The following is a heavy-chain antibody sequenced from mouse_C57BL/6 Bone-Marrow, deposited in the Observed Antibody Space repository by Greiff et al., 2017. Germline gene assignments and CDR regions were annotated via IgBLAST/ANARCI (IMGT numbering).Heavy chain of an antibody. Sequence: QVQLQQSGAELAKPGASVKLSCKASGSTFTSYWLHWVKQWPGQGLEWIGYITPSSGYTKYNQKFKDKATLAADKSSSTAYMQLSSLTYDDSAVYYCARSFTTVGADYWGQGTTLTVSS. D-gene: IGHD1-1*01. V-gene: IGHV1-7*01. CDR1: GSTFTSYW. J-gene: IGHJ2*01. CDR2: ITPSSGYT. CDR3: ARSFTTVGADY.